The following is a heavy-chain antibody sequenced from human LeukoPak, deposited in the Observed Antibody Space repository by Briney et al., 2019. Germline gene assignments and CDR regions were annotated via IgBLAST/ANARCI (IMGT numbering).Heavy chain of an antibody. Sequence: SETLSLTCAVYGGSFSSYYWSWIRQPPGKGLEWIGYIYYNGSTNYNPSLKSRVTISVDTSKNQFSLKLSSVTAADTAVYYCARENCSGGSCYSDYWGQGTLVTVSS. CDR3: ARENCSGGSCYSDY. CDR2: IYYNGST. J-gene: IGHJ4*02. V-gene: IGHV4-59*01. D-gene: IGHD2-15*01. CDR1: GGSFSSYY.